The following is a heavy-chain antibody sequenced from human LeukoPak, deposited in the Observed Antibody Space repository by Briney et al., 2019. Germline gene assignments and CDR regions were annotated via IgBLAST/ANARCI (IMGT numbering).Heavy chain of an antibody. J-gene: IGHJ6*02. CDR3: AREQQLVKGNYYGMDV. D-gene: IGHD6-13*01. Sequence: ASVKVSCKASGYTFTSYGIIWVRQAPGQGLEWMGWISAYNGNTNYAQKLQGRVTMTTDTSTSTAYMELRSLRSDDTAMYYCAREQQLVKGNYYGMDVWGQGTTVTVSS. CDR1: GYTFTSYG. CDR2: ISAYNGNT. V-gene: IGHV1-18*01.